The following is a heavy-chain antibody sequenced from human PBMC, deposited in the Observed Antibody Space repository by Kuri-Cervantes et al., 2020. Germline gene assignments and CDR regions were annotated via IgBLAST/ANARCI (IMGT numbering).Heavy chain of an antibody. CDR3: ARLWFGEFTFDY. CDR1: GGSISSGGYS. V-gene: IGHV4-30-2*01. J-gene: IGHJ4*02. D-gene: IGHD3-10*01. Sequence: SETLSLTCAVSGGSISSGGYSWSWIRQPPGKGLEWIGYIYHSGSTYYNPSLKSRVTISVDTSKNQFSLKLSSVTAADTAVYYCARLWFGEFTFDYWGQGTLVTVSS. CDR2: IYHSGST.